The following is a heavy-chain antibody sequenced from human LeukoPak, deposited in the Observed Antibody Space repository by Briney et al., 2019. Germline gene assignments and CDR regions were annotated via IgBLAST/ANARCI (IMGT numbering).Heavy chain of an antibody. CDR1: GGSFSGYY. Sequence: SETLSLTCAVYGGSFSGYYWSWIRQPPGKGLEWIGEINHSGSTNYNPSLKSQVTISVDTSKNQFSLKLSSVTAADTAVYYCARGVKGYYDFWSGNDAFDIWGQGTMVTVSS. CDR2: INHSGST. CDR3: ARGVKGYYDFWSGNDAFDI. V-gene: IGHV4-34*01. J-gene: IGHJ3*02. D-gene: IGHD3-3*01.